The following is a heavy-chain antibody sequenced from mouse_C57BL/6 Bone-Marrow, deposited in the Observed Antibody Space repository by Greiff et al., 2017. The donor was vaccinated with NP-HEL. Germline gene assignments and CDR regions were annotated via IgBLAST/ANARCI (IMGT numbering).Heavy chain of an antibody. CDR2: INPSNGGT. D-gene: IGHD1-1*01. J-gene: IGHJ2*01. CDR3: TRGDYYGSKKYFDC. V-gene: IGHV1-53*01. CDR1: GYTFTSYW. Sequence: VQLQQSGTELVKPGASVKLSCKASGYTFTSYWMHWVKQRPGQGLEWIGNINPSNGGTNYNEKFKSKATLTVDKSSSTAYMQLSSLTSEDSAVYYCTRGDYYGSKKYFDCWGKGTTLTVSS.